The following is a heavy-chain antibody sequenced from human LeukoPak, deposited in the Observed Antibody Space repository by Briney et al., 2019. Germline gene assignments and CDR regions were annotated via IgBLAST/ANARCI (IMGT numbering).Heavy chain of an antibody. CDR2: LYTAGST. J-gene: IGHJ4*02. CDR1: GFTVTNNY. CDR3: ARDDFGEGYFDY. D-gene: IGHD3-10*01. Sequence: PGGSLRLSCAASGFTVTNNYMSWVRQAPGKGLEWVSILYTAGSTYYADSVKGRFTISRDNSKNTLYLQMNSLRAEDTAVYYCARDDFGEGYFDYWGQGTLVTVSS. V-gene: IGHV3-66*02.